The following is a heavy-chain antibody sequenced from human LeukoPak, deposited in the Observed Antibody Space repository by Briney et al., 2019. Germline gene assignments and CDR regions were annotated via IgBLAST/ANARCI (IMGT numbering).Heavy chain of an antibody. Sequence: PSETLSLTCTVSGGSISSYYWSWIRQPPGKGLEWIGYIYYSGSTNYNPSLKSRVTISVDTSKNQFSLKLSSVTAADTAVYYCARSGLVGWYGYWGQGTLVTVFS. CDR3: ARSGLVGWYGY. D-gene: IGHD1-26*01. CDR2: IYYSGST. CDR1: GGSISSYY. J-gene: IGHJ4*01. V-gene: IGHV4-59*08.